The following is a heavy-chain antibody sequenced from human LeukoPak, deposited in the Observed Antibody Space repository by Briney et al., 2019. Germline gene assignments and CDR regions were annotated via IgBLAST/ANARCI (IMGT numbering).Heavy chain of an antibody. CDR2: VGVAGDT. CDR1: GFTFNNYE. J-gene: IGHJ3*01. V-gene: IGHV3-13*01. D-gene: IGHD1-14*01. CDR3: AREGRMGTADAFDV. Sequence: GGSLRLSCAASGFTFNNYEMHWVRQTAGKGLEWVSAVGVAGDTFYAGSVKGRFSISRDNAESSLFLQMNSLRAGDTAVYYCAREGRMGTADAFDVWGQGTMVTVSS.